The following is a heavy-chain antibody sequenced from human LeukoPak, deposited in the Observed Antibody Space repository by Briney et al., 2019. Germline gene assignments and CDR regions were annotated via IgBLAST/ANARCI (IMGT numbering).Heavy chain of an antibody. CDR1: GGSISGYY. D-gene: IGHD3-3*01. J-gene: IGHJ4*02. V-gene: IGHV4-59*01. CDR2: IYYSGST. CDR3: ARTTIFGVALDY. Sequence: SETLSLTCTVSGGSISGYYWSWIRQPPGKGLEWIGYIYYSGSTNYNPSLKSRVTISVDTSKNQFSLKPSSVTAADTAVYYCARTTIFGVALDYWGQGTLVTVSS.